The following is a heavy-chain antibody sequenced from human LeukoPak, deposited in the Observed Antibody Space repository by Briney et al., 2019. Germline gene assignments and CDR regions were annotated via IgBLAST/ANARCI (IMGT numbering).Heavy chain of an antibody. J-gene: IGHJ4*02. Sequence: ASVKVSCKASGGTFSSYAISWVRQAPGQGLEWMGRIIPILGIANYAQKFQGRVTITADKSTSTAYMELSSLRSEDTAVYYCATWGYYDSSGYRSDYWGQGTLVTVSS. CDR1: GGTFSSYA. CDR2: IIPILGIA. D-gene: IGHD3-22*01. V-gene: IGHV1-69*04. CDR3: ATWGYYDSSGYRSDY.